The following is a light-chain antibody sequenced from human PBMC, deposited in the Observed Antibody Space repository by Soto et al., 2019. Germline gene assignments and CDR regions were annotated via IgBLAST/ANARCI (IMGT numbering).Light chain of an antibody. CDR1: QSVSSAY. Sequence: EIVLTQSPCTLSLSPGERVTLSCRASQSVSSAYLAWYQQKRGQAPRLLIYGASNRATGIPDRFSGSGSGTDFTLTICRLEPEDFAVYYCQQYGSSPPSVTFGQGTRLEI. J-gene: IGKJ5*01. CDR2: GAS. V-gene: IGKV3-20*01. CDR3: QQYGSSPPSVT.